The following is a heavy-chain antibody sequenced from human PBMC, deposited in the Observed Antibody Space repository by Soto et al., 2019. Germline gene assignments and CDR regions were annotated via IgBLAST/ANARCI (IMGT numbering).Heavy chain of an antibody. CDR1: GESITSVGYY. CDR3: TRGDF. J-gene: IGHJ4*02. V-gene: IGHV4-31*03. CDR2: ISYTGST. Sequence: QVQLQESGPGLVKPSQTLSLTCSVSGESITSVGYYWTWVRQPPGKGLEWIGFISYTGSTFYNSSLKSRGTISRHTPQNQSALDLKPVTVADTAVYYCTRGDFWGQGVLVTVSS.